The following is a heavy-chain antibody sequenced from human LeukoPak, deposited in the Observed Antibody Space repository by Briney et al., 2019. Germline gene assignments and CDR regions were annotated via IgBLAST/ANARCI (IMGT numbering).Heavy chain of an antibody. J-gene: IGHJ4*02. Sequence: GGSLRLSCAASGFDFSTYAINWVRQAPGKGLEWVSSISTTSSYIFYADSLKGRFTISRDNAKNSVYLQMNSLRPEDTAVYYCSRDRLGGLDYWGQGTLVTVSS. V-gene: IGHV3-21*01. CDR1: GFDFSTYA. D-gene: IGHD5-12*01. CDR3: SRDRLGGLDY. CDR2: ISTTSSYI.